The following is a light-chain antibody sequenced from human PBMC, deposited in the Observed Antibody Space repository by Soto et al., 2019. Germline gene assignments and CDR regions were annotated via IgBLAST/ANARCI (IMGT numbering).Light chain of an antibody. V-gene: IGLV2-14*01. Sequence: QSVLTQPASVSGSPGQSITISCTGTSSDVGGYDFVSWYQHHPGKAPTLMISEVSNRPSGVSIRFSGSKSGNTASLTISGLQAEDEADYYCSSYASSSTLYVFGTWTKVTVL. CDR1: SSDVGGYDF. CDR2: EVS. CDR3: SSYASSSTLYV. J-gene: IGLJ1*01.